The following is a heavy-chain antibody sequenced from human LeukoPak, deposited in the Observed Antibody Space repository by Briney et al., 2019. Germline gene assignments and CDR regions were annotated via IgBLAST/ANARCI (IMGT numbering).Heavy chain of an antibody. V-gene: IGHV3-7*03. CDR3: ARATLLWFDGGAEYFQH. Sequence: GGSLRLSCAASGFTFSSYWMSWVRQAPGKGLEWVANIKQGGSEKYYVDSVKGRFTISRDNAKNSLYLQMNSLRAEDTAAYYCARATLLWFDGGAEYFQHWGQGTLVTVSS. J-gene: IGHJ1*01. CDR1: GFTFSSYW. CDR2: IKQGGSEK. D-gene: IGHD3-10*01.